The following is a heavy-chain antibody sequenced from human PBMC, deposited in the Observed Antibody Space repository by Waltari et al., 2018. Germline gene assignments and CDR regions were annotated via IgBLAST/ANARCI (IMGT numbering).Heavy chain of an antibody. CDR1: GYSISSGYY. Sequence: QVQLQESGPGLVKPSETLSLTCAVSGYSISSGYYWGWIRQPPGKGLEWIGSIYHSVSTYYNPSLKSRVTISVDTSKNQFSLKLSSVTAADTAVYYCAVEKMATVPGSFDYWGQGTLVTVSS. J-gene: IGHJ4*02. D-gene: IGHD4-4*01. V-gene: IGHV4-38-2*01. CDR2: IYHSVST. CDR3: AVEKMATVPGSFDY.